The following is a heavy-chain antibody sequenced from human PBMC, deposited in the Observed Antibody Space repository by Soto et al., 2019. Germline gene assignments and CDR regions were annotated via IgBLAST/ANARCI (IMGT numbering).Heavy chain of an antibody. V-gene: IGHV3-30-3*01. CDR1: GFTFSSYA. CDR2: ISYDGSNK. CDR3: ARSIGVRGDYGMDV. Sequence: QVQLVESGGGVVQPGRSLRLSCAASGFTFSSYAMHWVRQAPGKGLEWVAVISYDGSNKYYADSVKGRFTISRDNSKNTLYLEMNILTAEATAVYYCARSIGVRGDYGMDVWGQGTTVTVSS. J-gene: IGHJ6*02. D-gene: IGHD3-10*01.